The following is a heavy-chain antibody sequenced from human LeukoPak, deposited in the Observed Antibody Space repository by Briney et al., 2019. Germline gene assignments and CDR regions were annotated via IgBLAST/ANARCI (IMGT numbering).Heavy chain of an antibody. D-gene: IGHD4-23*01. V-gene: IGHV4-61*08. Sequence: SSETLSLTCTVSGGSISSGGYYWSWIRQHPGKGLEWIGYIYYSGSTNYNPSLKSRVTISVDTSKNQFSLKLSSVTAADTAVYYCARVGGIGTVGNFDYWGQGTLVTVSS. J-gene: IGHJ4*02. CDR2: IYYSGST. CDR3: ARVGGIGTVGNFDY. CDR1: GGSISSGGYY.